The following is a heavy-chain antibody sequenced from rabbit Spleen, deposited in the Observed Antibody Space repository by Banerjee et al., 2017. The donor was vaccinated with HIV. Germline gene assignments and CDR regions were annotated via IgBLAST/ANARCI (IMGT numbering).Heavy chain of an antibody. Sequence: QEQLVESGGGLVQPGESLTLTCSASGFPFSNSYYMCWVRQAPGKGLEWIACIHTNSGSTWYASWAKGRFTISKTSSTTVTLQMTSLTAADTATYFCARNPAGYGWTKRSNLWGQGTLVTVS. CDR2: IHTNSGST. CDR3: ARNPAGYGWTKRSNL. V-gene: IGHV1S45*01. CDR1: GFPFSNSYY. J-gene: IGHJ4*01. D-gene: IGHD6-1*01.